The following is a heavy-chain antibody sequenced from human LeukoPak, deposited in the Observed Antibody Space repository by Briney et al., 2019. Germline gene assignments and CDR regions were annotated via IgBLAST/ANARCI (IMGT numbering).Heavy chain of an antibody. V-gene: IGHV1-69*04. D-gene: IGHD5-12*01. J-gene: IGHJ5*02. CDR1: GGTLSSYA. CDR3: ASLRGYSGHNWFDP. Sequence: SVKGFCKASGGTLSSYAISWGRQAPGQRVEWVGRIIPILGIANYAQKFQGRVTITADKSTSTAYMELSSLRSEDTAVYYCASLRGYSGHNWFDPWGQGTLVTVSS. CDR2: IIPILGIA.